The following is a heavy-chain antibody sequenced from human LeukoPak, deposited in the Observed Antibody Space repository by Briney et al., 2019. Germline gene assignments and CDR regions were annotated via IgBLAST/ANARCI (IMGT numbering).Heavy chain of an antibody. CDR2: ISWNSGSI. CDR1: GFTFDDYA. CDR3: AKDMGGSYPLGLDY. J-gene: IGHJ4*02. V-gene: IGHV3-9*01. Sequence: GGSLRLSCAASGFTFDDYAMHWVRQAPEKGLEWVSGISWNSGSIGYADSVKGRFTISRDNAKNSLYLQMNSLRAEDTALYYCAKDMGGSYPLGLDYWGQGTLVTVSS. D-gene: IGHD1-26*01.